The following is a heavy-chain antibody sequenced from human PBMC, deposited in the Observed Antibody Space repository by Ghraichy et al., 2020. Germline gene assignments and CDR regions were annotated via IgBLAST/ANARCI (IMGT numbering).Heavy chain of an antibody. J-gene: IGHJ6*02. CDR3: ARDQEVAVAGTPPGDYYYGMDV. V-gene: IGHV3-30*04. D-gene: IGHD6-19*01. CDR2: ISYDGSNK. Sequence: GGSLRLSCAASGFTLSSYAMHWVRQAPGKGLEWVAVISYDGSNKYYADSVRGRFTISRDNSKNTLYLQMNSLRAEDTAVYYCARDQEVAVAGTPPGDYYYGMDVWGQGTTVTVSS. CDR1: GFTLSSYA.